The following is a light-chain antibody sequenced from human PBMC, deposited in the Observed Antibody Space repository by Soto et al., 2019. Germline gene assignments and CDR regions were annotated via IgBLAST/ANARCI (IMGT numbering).Light chain of an antibody. CDR2: EVT. V-gene: IGLV2-8*01. Sequence: QSALTQPPSAYGSPGQSVTISCTGTSSDVGGYGYVSWYQQHTGKAPKLMIYEVTKRPSGVPDRFSGSKSGNTASLTVSGLQADDEADYFCSSYAGSNTFLVFGGGTKLTVL. CDR1: SSDVGGYGY. J-gene: IGLJ2*01. CDR3: SSYAGSNTFLV.